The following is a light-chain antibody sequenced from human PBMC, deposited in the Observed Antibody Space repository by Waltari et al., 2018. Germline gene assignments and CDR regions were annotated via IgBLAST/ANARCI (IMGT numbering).Light chain of an antibody. Sequence: DIQMTQSPSSLSASVVDRVIITCQASQDVKNNLNWYQQKPGRAPRFLIYGASNLEPGVPSRFSGSGSGTDFVLTISSLQPEDFATYYCQQYDFLPLTFGPGTKVDI. CDR1: QDVKNN. V-gene: IGKV1-33*01. J-gene: IGKJ3*01. CDR3: QQYDFLPLT. CDR2: GAS.